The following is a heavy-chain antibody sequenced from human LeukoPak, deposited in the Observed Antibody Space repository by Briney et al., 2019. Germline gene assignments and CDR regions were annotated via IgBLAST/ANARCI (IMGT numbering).Heavy chain of an antibody. D-gene: IGHD3-22*01. Sequence: GESLKISCKGSAYSFTNYWISWVRQMPGKGLERMGRIDPGDSQTNYGPSFQGHVTISADKSISTAYLQWSSLKASDTAMYYCARHSSVLNSFDPWGQGTLVTVSS. CDR2: IDPGDSQT. CDR3: ARHSSVLNSFDP. CDR1: AYSFTNYW. J-gene: IGHJ5*02. V-gene: IGHV5-10-1*01.